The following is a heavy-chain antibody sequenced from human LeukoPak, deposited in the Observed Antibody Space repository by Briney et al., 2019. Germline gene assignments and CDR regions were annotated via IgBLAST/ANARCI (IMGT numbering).Heavy chain of an antibody. CDR3: TTDGCGGGGCFSGHY. CDR2: IKSKTDGGAT. CDR1: GFTFSKAW. V-gene: IGHV3-15*01. D-gene: IGHD2-21*01. Sequence: MAGGSLRLSCAASGFTFSKAWMSWVRQAPGKGLEWVGRIKSKTDGGATDYAAPVKGRFTISRDDSKNTLYLHMNSPKTDDTAVYYCTTDGCGGGGCFSGHYWGQGTLVTVSS. J-gene: IGHJ4*02.